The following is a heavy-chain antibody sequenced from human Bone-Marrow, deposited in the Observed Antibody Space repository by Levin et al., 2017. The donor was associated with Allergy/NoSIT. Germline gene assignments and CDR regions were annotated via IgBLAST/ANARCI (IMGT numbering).Heavy chain of an antibody. J-gene: IGHJ4*02. CDR1: GFTFSTYW. CDR3: ARAGDDGTAMITAFDY. Sequence: GGSLRLSCAASGFTFSTYWMHWVRQAPGKGLVWVSRINSDGSIARYAESVEGRFTISRDNAKNTLYLQMNSLRAEDTAVYYCARAGDDGTAMITAFDYWGQGNLVTVSS. D-gene: IGHD5-18*01. CDR2: INSDGSIA. V-gene: IGHV3-74*01.